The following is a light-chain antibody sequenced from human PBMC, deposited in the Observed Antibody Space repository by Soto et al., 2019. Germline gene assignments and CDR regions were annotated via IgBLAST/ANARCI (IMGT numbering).Light chain of an antibody. V-gene: IGLV2-14*01. Sequence: QSVLTQPASVSGSPGQSITISCTGTSSDFGGYNYVSWYQQHPGKAPKLMIYAVSNRPSGVSNRFSGSKSGNTASLTISGLQAEDEADYYCSSYTSSSTLYVFGTGTKSPS. CDR2: AVS. CDR3: SSYTSSSTLYV. J-gene: IGLJ1*01. CDR1: SSDFGGYNY.